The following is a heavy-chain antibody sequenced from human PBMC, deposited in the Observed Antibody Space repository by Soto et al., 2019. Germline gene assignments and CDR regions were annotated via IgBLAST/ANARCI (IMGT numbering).Heavy chain of an antibody. V-gene: IGHV4-39*01. J-gene: IGHJ4*02. CDR3: ARGQKVTGGIDY. CDR1: GGSISSGTYY. CDR2: IYYGGST. Sequence: SETLSLTCTVSGGSISSGTYYWAWMRQPPGKGLEWIGHIYYGGSTYYNPSLKSRVTISVDTSNNQFSLKLSSVTAADTTVYYCARGQKVTGGIDYWGQGTLVT. D-gene: IGHD2-21*02.